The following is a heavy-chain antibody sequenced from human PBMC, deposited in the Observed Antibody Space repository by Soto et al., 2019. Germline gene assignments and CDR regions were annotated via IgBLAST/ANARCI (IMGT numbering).Heavy chain of an antibody. V-gene: IGHV3-11*01. CDR2: ISRSGSTI. CDR3: GRDPELWDENVATRPFTYYYGMDV. CDR1: GFTFSNHY. D-gene: IGHD5-18*01. Sequence: QMQLVESGGGLVEPGGSLRLSCEASGFTFSNHYMSWVRQAPGKGLEWISYISRSGSTIYYADSIRGRFTISRDNSKNSLYLQMDSLRAEDTAMYYCGRDPELWDENVATRPFTYYYGMDVWGQGTTVTVSS. J-gene: IGHJ6*02.